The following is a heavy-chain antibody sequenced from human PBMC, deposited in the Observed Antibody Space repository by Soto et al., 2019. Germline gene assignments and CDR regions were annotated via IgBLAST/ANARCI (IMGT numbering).Heavy chain of an antibody. CDR3: ARERAGIAVAKGWFDP. V-gene: IGHV3-48*01. Sequence: PGGSLRLSCAASGFTFSSYSMNWVRQAPGKGLEWVSYISSSSSTIYYADSVKGRFTISRDNAKNSLYLQMNSLRAEDTAVYYCARERAGIAVAKGWFDPWGQGTLVTVS. J-gene: IGHJ5*02. D-gene: IGHD6-19*01. CDR2: ISSSSSTI. CDR1: GFTFSSYS.